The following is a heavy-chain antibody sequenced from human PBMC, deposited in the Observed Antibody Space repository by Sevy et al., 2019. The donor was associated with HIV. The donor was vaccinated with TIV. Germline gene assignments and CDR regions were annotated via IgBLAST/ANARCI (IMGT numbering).Heavy chain of an antibody. CDR2: ISSHGSTL. Sequence: GGSLRLSCAASGFTFSRYSMNWVRQAPGKGLEWVSYISSHGSTLYYAYSVKGRFTISRDNAVNSLYLEMNSLRDEDTAVYYCARDDSSGQYLSYFDPWGPGTLVTVSS. J-gene: IGHJ5*02. CDR1: GFTFSRYS. CDR3: ARDDSSGQYLSYFDP. D-gene: IGHD3-22*01. V-gene: IGHV3-48*02.